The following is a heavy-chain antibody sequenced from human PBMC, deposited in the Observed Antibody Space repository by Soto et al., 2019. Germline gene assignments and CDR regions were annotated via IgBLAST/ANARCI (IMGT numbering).Heavy chain of an antibody. CDR2: ISYDGSNK. CDR3: AKLLGRRYYYGMDV. D-gene: IGHD3-16*01. V-gene: IGHV3-30*18. J-gene: IGHJ6*02. Sequence: PVGSQKLSYAASGFTFSSYGVHWVRHAPGKGLEWVAVISYDGSNKYYADSVKGRFTISRDNSKNTLYLQMNSLRAEDTAVYYCAKLLGRRYYYGMDVWGQGTTVTVSS. CDR1: GFTFSSYG.